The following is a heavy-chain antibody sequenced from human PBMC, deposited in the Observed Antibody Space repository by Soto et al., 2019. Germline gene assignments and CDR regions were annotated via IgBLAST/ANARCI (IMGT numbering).Heavy chain of an antibody. CDR3: AKDMAAARIAARPIAFDI. D-gene: IGHD6-6*01. J-gene: IGHJ3*02. CDR2: ISGSGGST. CDR1: GFTFSSYA. V-gene: IGHV3-23*01. Sequence: GGSLRLSCAASGFTFSSYAMSWVRQAPGKGLEWVSAISGSGGSTYYADSVKGRFTISRDNSKNTLYLQMNSLRAEDTAVYYCAKDMAAARIAARPIAFDIWGQGTMVTVSS.